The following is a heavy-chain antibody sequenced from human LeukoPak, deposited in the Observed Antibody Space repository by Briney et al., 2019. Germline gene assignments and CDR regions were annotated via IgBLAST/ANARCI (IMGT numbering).Heavy chain of an antibody. V-gene: IGHV1-69*04. D-gene: IGHD2/OR15-2a*01. J-gene: IGHJ5*02. CDR2: IIPILGIV. CDR3: ARDKTRAYYRHL. CDR1: GGTFSSYA. Sequence: ASVKVSCTASGGTFSSYAISWVRQAPGEGLEWMGRIIPILGIVKYAQKFQGRVTITADKSTSTAYMELSSLRSEHTAVYYCARDKTRAYYRHLWPQGTLVSVLS.